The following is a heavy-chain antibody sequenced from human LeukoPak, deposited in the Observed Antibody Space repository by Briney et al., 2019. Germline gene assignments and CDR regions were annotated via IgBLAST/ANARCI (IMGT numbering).Heavy chain of an antibody. CDR1: GGSISSYY. J-gene: IGHJ3*02. V-gene: IGHV4-4*07. CDR2: IYTSGST. CDR3: ARDLYYDSSGYYRNDAFDI. Sequence: PSETLSLTCTVSGGSISSYYWSWIRQPAGEGLEWIGRIYTSGSTNYNPSLKSRVTMSVDTSKNQFSLKLSSVTAADTAVYYCARDLYYDSSGYYRNDAFDIWGQGTMVTVSS. D-gene: IGHD3-22*01.